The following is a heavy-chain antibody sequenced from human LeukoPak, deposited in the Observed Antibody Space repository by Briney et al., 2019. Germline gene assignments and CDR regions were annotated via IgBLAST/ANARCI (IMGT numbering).Heavy chain of an antibody. CDR1: GGSISSYY. CDR3: ARYYCGGDCYSGYFDY. CDR2: IYYSGST. V-gene: IGHV4-59*05. D-gene: IGHD2-21*02. Sequence: SETLSLTCTVSGGSISSYYWSWIRQPPGKGLEWIGSIYYSGSTYYNASLKSRITISVDTSKKQFSLKLSSVTAADTAVFYCARYYCGGDCYSGYFDYWGQGTLVTVSP. J-gene: IGHJ4*02.